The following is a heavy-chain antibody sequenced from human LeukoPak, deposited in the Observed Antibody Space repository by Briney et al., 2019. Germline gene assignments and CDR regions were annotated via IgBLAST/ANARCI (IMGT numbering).Heavy chain of an antibody. CDR3: ARDQTTVTRSYYYYGMDV. CDR2: ISYDGSNK. V-gene: IGHV3-30*04. D-gene: IGHD4-17*01. J-gene: IGHJ6*02. CDR1: GFTFSGSA. Sequence: PGGSLRLSCAASGFTFSGSAMHWVRQAPGKGLEWVAVISYDGSNKYYADSVKGRFTISRDNSKNTLYLQMNSLRAEDTAVYYCARDQTTVTRSYYYYGMDVWGQGTTVTVSS.